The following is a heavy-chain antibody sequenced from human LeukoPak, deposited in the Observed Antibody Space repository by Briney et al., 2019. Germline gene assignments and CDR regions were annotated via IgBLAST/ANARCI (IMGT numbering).Heavy chain of an antibody. D-gene: IGHD3-22*01. V-gene: IGHV4-30-2*01. CDR3: ARDHSSFDAFDI. CDR2: IYHSGST. CDR1: GGSISSGGYS. J-gene: IGHJ3*02. Sequence: PSETLSLTCTVSGGSISSGGYSWSWIRQPPGTGLEWIGYIYHSGSTYYNPSLKSRVTISVDRSKNQFSLKLSSVTAADTAVYYCARDHSSFDAFDIWGQGTMVTVSS.